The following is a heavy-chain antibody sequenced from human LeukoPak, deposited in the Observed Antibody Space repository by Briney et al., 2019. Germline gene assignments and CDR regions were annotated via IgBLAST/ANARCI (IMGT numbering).Heavy chain of an antibody. CDR3: ARDLNPIAAAALPHYYMDV. J-gene: IGHJ6*03. CDR1: GYTFTSYG. D-gene: IGHD6-13*01. Sequence: ASVKVSCKASGYTFTSYGISWVRQAPGQGLEWMGWISGYNGNTKYAQKLQGRVTMTTDTSTSTAYMELRSLRSDDTAVYYCARDLNPIAAAALPHYYMDVWGKGTTVTISS. V-gene: IGHV1-18*01. CDR2: ISGYNGNT.